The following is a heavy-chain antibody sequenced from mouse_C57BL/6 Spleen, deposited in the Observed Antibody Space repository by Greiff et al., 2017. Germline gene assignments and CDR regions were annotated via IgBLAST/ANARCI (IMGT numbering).Heavy chain of an antibody. J-gene: IGHJ1*03. D-gene: IGHD2-3*01. CDR3: ARGRGDGYYWYCDV. CDR1: GYTFTDYN. CDR2: INPNNGGT. V-gene: IGHV1-18*01. Sequence: EVQLQQSGPELVKPGASVKIPCKASGYTFTDYNMDWVKQSHGKSLEWIGDINPNNGGTIYNQKFKGKATLTVDKSSSTAYMELRSLTSEDTAVYYGARGRGDGYYWYCDVWGTGTTVTVSS.